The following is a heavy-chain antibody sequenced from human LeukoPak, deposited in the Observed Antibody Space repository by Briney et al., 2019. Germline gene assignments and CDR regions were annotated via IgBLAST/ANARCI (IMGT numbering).Heavy chain of an antibody. CDR2: INHSGST. J-gene: IGHJ5*02. V-gene: IGHV4-34*01. D-gene: IGHD3-10*01. CDR3: ARDVTTMVRGVKYNWFDP. CDR1: GGSFSGYY. Sequence: SETLSLTCAVYGGSFSGYYWSWIRQPPGKGLEWIGEINHSGSTNYNPSLKSRVTISVDTSKNQFSLKLSSVTAADTAVYYCARDVTTMVRGVKYNWFDPWGQGTLVTVSS.